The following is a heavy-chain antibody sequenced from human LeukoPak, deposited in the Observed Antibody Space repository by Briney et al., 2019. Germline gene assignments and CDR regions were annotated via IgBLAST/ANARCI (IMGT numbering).Heavy chain of an antibody. V-gene: IGHV4-59*13. D-gene: IGHD2-2*01. CDR2: IYYSGST. CDR3: AREVPAAPQGLGAFDI. Sequence: PSDTLTLTCTVSGVYMSSYYRSWRRQPPGKGVEWLGYIYYSGSTNYNPSLKRRVTISVDTSKNQFSLKLSSVTAADTAVYYCAREVPAAPQGLGAFDIWGQGTMVTVSS. J-gene: IGHJ3*02. CDR1: GVYMSSYY.